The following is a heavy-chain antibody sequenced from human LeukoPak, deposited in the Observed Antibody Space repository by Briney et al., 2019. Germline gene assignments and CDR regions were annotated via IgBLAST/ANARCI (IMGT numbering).Heavy chain of an antibody. CDR3: ARDRGNYGGTSPGLDV. Sequence: SETLSLTCAVYGGSFSGYYWSWIRQPPGKGLEWIGEINHSGSTNYNPSLKSRVTISVDTSKNQFSLKLSSVTAADTAVYYCARDRGNYGGTSPGLDVWGKGTTVTVSS. J-gene: IGHJ6*04. CDR1: GGSFSGYY. D-gene: IGHD4-23*01. V-gene: IGHV4-34*01. CDR2: INHSGST.